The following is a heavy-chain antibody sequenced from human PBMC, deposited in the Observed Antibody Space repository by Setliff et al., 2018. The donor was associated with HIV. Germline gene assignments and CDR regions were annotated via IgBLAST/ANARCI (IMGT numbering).Heavy chain of an antibody. Sequence: PSETLSLTCTVSGDSVNVRSYFWGWIRQPPGKGLEWIGTFYYNGDPRYNPSLKSRFTISVDTSKNQFSLKLDSVTAADTAVYYCARGLMVNDADPFDYWGQGALVTVSS. J-gene: IGHJ4*02. CDR2: FYYNGDP. CDR3: ARGLMVNDADPFDY. V-gene: IGHV4-39*07. CDR1: GDSVNVRSYF. D-gene: IGHD2-8*01.